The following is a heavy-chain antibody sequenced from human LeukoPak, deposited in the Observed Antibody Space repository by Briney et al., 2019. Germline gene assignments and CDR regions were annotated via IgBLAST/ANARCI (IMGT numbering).Heavy chain of an antibody. J-gene: IGHJ3*02. CDR2: INPNSGGT. CDR3: ARDLPYYGSGSYADAFDI. D-gene: IGHD3-10*01. Sequence: EASVKVSCEASGYTFTGYYMHWVRQAPGQGLEWMGWINPNSGGTNYAQKFQGRVTMTRDTSISTAYMGLSRLRSDDTAVYYCARDLPYYGSGSYADAFDIWGQGTMVTVSS. CDR1: GYTFTGYY. V-gene: IGHV1-2*02.